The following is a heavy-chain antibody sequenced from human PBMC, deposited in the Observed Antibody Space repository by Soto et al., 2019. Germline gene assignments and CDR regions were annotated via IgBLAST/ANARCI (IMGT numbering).Heavy chain of an antibody. Sequence: GASVKVSCKASGYTFTGYYMHWVRQAPGQGLEWMGWINPNSGGTNYAQKFQGWVTMTRDTSISTAYMELSRLRSDDTAVYYCAREKVAGTAPTPSICFDPWGQGTLVTVSS. CDR1: GYTFTGYY. CDR2: INPNSGGT. V-gene: IGHV1-2*04. D-gene: IGHD6-19*01. J-gene: IGHJ5*02. CDR3: AREKVAGTAPTPSICFDP.